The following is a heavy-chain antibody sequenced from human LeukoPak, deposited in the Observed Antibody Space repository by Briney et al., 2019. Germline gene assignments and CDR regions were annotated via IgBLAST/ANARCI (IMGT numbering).Heavy chain of an antibody. CDR3: ARDWDYYDSSGSF. Sequence: GGSFGLPCEASGFTFSSYWMHWVRQAPGKGLGWVSRNNSDGSSTSYADSVKGRLTISRDNAKNTLYLQMNSLRAEDTAVYYCARDWDYYDSSGSFWGQGTMVTVSS. D-gene: IGHD3-22*01. CDR1: GFTFSSYW. J-gene: IGHJ3*01. CDR2: NNSDGSST. V-gene: IGHV3-74*01.